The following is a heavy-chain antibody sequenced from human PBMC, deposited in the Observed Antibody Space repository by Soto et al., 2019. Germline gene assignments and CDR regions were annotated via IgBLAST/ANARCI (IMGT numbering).Heavy chain of an antibody. CDR3: AREETDIVVVPDLSPGMDV. Sequence: LRLSCAASGFTFSSYAMHWVRQAPGKGLEWVAVISYDGSNKYYADSVKGRFTISRDNSKNTLYLQMNSLRAEDTAVYYCAREETDIVVVPDLSPGMDVWGQGTTATVSS. J-gene: IGHJ6*02. CDR2: ISYDGSNK. CDR1: GFTFSSYA. V-gene: IGHV3-30-3*01. D-gene: IGHD2-2*01.